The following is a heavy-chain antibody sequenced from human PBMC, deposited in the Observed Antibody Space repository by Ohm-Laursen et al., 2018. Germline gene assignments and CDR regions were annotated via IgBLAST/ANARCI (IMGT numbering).Heavy chain of an antibody. V-gene: IGHV4-59*01. J-gene: IGHJ6*02. CDR2: IYYSGST. CDR1: GGSISSYY. D-gene: IGHD7-27*01. Sequence: TLSLTCTVSGGSISSYYWSWIRQPPGKGLEWIGYIYYSGSTNYNPSLKSRVTIPVDTSKNQFSLKLSSVTAADTAVYYCARALGGYPISYYYGMDVWGQGTTVTVSS. CDR3: ARALGGYPISYYYGMDV.